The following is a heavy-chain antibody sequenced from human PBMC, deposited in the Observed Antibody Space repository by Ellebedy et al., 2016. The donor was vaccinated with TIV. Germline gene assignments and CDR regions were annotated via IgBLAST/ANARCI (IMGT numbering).Heavy chain of an antibody. V-gene: IGHV3-74*01. CDR3: ARSRDGYGH. CDR1: GFTFSSDW. J-gene: IGHJ4*02. Sequence: GGSLRLXCAASGFTFSSDWMDWVRQAPGKGLVWVSRISGDGSDTNYADSVKGRFTISRDNAKNTLYLQMNSLGVEDTAVYYCARSRDGYGHWGQGALVTVSS. D-gene: IGHD5-24*01. CDR2: ISGDGSDT.